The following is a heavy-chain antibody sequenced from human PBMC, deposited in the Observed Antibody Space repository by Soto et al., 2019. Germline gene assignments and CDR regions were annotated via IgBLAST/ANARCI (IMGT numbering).Heavy chain of an antibody. Sequence: EVQLVESGGDLAQPGGSLRLSCAASGFTFSNNWMHWVRQAPGKGLVWVSRISSDGRSTTYADSVKGRFTISRDNAKNTLYLQMNSLRVEDTAVYYCASPRGLSGDGSGSYEWGQGTLVTVSS. CDR1: GFTFSNNW. CDR2: ISSDGRST. CDR3: ASPRGLSGDGSGSYE. D-gene: IGHD3-10*01. J-gene: IGHJ4*02. V-gene: IGHV3-74*01.